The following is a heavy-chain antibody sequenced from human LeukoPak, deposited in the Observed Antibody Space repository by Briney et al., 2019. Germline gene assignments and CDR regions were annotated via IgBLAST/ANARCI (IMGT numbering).Heavy chain of an antibody. D-gene: IGHD1-26*01. CDR2: IYTSGST. V-gene: IGHV4-61*02. Sequence: SQTPSLTCTVSGGSISSGSYYWSWIRQPAGKGLEWIGRIYTSGSTNYNPSPKSRVTISVDTSKNQFSLKLSSVTAADTAVYYCAREFSGTYYADYWGQGTLVTVSS. CDR3: AREFSGTYYADY. J-gene: IGHJ4*02. CDR1: GGSISSGSYY.